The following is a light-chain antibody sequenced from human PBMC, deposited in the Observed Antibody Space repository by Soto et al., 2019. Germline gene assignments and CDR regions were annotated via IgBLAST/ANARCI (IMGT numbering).Light chain of an antibody. V-gene: IGLV2-8*01. J-gene: IGLJ3*02. CDR3: SSFAASPV. CDR2: EVN. CDR1: SSDVGTYNY. Sequence: QSALTQPPSASESPGQSVAISCAGTSSDVGTYNYVSWYQQHPGKPPKLIIYEVNKRPSGVPDRFSGSKSGNTASLTVSGLQAEDEADYYCSSFAASPVFGGGTKLTVL.